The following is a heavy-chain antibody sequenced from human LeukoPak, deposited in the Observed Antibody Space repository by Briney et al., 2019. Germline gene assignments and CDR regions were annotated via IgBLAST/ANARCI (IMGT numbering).Heavy chain of an antibody. D-gene: IGHD5-12*01. CDR3: ARELKDIVATIIPDY. CDR2: INPNSGGT. CDR1: GYTFTGYY. V-gene: IGHV1-2*02. J-gene: IGHJ4*02. Sequence: ASVKVSCKASGYTFTGYYMHWVRQAPGQGLEWMGWINPNSGGTNYAQKFQGRVTMTRDTSISTAYMELSRLRSDDTAVYYCARELKDIVATIIPDYWGQGTLVTVSS.